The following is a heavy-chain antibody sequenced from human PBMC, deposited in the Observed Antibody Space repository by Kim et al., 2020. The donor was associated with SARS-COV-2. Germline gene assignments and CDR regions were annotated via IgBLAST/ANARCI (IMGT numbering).Heavy chain of an antibody. CDR2: ISYDGSNK. J-gene: IGHJ3*02. CDR3: ARAGYCGGDCYSVGAFDI. V-gene: IGHV3-30*04. CDR1: GFTFSIYA. D-gene: IGHD2-21*02. Sequence: GGSLRLSCAASGFTFSIYAMHWVRQAPGKGLQWVAVISYDGSNKYYADSVKGRFTISRDNSKNTLYLQMNSLRAEDTAVYYCARAGYCGGDCYSVGAFDIWGQGTMVTVSS.